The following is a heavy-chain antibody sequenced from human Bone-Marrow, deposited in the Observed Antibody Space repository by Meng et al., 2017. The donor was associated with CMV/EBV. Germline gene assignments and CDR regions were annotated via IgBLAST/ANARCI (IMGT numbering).Heavy chain of an antibody. CDR3: ARCGLEVVPAYNWFDP. Sequence: ASVKVSCKASGYTFTRSFIHWVRQAPGQGLEWMGIINPSGGSTTYAQKFQGRVSMTRDTSTSTAYMELRSLRSDDTAVYYCARCGLEVVPAYNWFDPWGQGTLVTVSS. CDR1: GYTFTRSF. CDR2: INPSGGST. V-gene: IGHV1-46*01. D-gene: IGHD2-2*01. J-gene: IGHJ5*02.